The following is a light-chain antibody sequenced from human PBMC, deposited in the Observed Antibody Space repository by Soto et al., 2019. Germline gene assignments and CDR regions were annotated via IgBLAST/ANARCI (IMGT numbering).Light chain of an antibody. CDR3: CSYAGSSTPYV. CDR2: EGS. CDR1: SSDVGSYNL. Sequence: QSALTQPASVSGSPGQSITISCTGTSSDVGSYNLVSWYQQHPGKAPKLMIYEGSKRPSGVSNRFPGSKSGNTASLTISGLQAEDEADYYCCSYAGSSTPYVFGTGTRSPS. J-gene: IGLJ1*01. V-gene: IGLV2-23*01.